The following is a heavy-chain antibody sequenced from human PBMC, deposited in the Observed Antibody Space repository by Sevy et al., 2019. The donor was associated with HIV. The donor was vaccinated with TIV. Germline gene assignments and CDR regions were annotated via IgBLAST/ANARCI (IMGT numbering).Heavy chain of an antibody. D-gene: IGHD6-13*01. V-gene: IGHV3-21*01. J-gene: IGHJ4*02. CDR2: ISSSSSYI. Sequence: GGSLRLSCAASGFTFSSYSMNWVRQAPGKGLEWVSSISSSSSYICYADSVKGRFTISRDNAKNSLYLQMNSLRAEDTAVYYCHPSPIAAAGTDFDYWGQGTLVTVSS. CDR1: GFTFSSYS. CDR3: HPSPIAAAGTDFDY.